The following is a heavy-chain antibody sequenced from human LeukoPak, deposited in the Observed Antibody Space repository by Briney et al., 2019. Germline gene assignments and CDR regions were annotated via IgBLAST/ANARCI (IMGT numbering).Heavy chain of an antibody. J-gene: IGHJ4*02. CDR2: ISYDGSNK. Sequence: GRSLRLSCAASGFTLSSYGMHWVRQAPGKGLEWVAVISYDGSNKYYADSVKGRFTISRDNSKNTLYLQMNSLRAEDTAVYYCAKDLGGVDYWGQGTLVTVSS. CDR1: GFTLSSYG. D-gene: IGHD2-8*02. V-gene: IGHV3-30*18. CDR3: AKDLGGVDY.